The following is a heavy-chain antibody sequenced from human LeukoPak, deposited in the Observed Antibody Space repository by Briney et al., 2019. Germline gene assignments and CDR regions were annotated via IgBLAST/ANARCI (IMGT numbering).Heavy chain of an antibody. D-gene: IGHD1-26*01. CDR1: GYTFTGYY. Sequence: ASVKVSCKASGYTFTGYYMHWVRQAPGQGLEWMGWIDPNSGGTNYAQKFQGRVTMTRDTSISTAYMELSRLRSDDTAVYYCARGVSGSYYYYYMDVWGKGTTVTVSS. CDR2: IDPNSGGT. CDR3: ARGVSGSYYYYYMDV. J-gene: IGHJ6*03. V-gene: IGHV1-2*02.